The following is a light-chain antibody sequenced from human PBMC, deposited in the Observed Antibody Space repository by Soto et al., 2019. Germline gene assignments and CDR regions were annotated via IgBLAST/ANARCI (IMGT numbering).Light chain of an antibody. CDR3: SSYTSNSTKG. CDR1: STDVGGYNY. J-gene: IGLJ1*01. CDR2: EVN. V-gene: IGLV2-14*01. Sequence: QSALTQPASVSGSPGQSITISCTGTSTDVGGYNYVSWYQQHPGKAPKLMIYEVNNRPSGVSNRFSGSKSGNTASLTISGLQAEDEADYYCSSYTSNSTKGFGAGTKLTVL.